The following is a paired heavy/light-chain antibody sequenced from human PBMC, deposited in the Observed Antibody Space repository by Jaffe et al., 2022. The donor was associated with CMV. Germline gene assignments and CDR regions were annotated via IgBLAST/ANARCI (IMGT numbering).Light chain of an antibody. CDR3: QQSYSTLYA. V-gene: IGKV1-39*01. Sequence: DIQMTQSPSSLSASVGDRVTITCRASQSISSYLNWYQQKPGKAPKLLIYAASSLQSGVPSRFSGSGSGTDFTLTISSLQPEDFATYYCQQSYSTLYAFGQGTKLEIK. CDR2: AAS. J-gene: IGKJ2*01. CDR1: QSISSY.
Heavy chain of an antibody. CDR2: IFSNDEK. V-gene: IGHV2-26*01. CDR1: GFSLSNARMG. Sequence: QVTLKESGPVLVKPTETLTLTCTVSGFSLSNARMGVSWIRQPPGKALEWLAHIFSNDEKSYSTSLKSRLTISKDTSKSQVVLTMTNMDPVDTATYYCARIGYGDYGKTYYYYYYMDVWGKGTTVTVSS. J-gene: IGHJ6*03. CDR3: ARIGYGDYGKTYYYYYYMDV. D-gene: IGHD4-17*01.